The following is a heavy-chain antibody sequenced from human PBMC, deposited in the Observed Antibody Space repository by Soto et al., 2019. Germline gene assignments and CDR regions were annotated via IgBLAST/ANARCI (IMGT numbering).Heavy chain of an antibody. J-gene: IGHJ5*02. CDR1: GGTFSSYT. Sequence: SVKVSCKASGGTFSSYTISWVRQAPGQGLEWMGRIIPILGIANYAQKFQGRVTITADKSTSTAYMELSSLRSEDTAVYYCDLGHGDYNSYNWFDPWGQGTLVNVSS. D-gene: IGHD4-17*01. V-gene: IGHV1-69*02. CDR2: IIPILGIA. CDR3: DLGHGDYNSYNWFDP.